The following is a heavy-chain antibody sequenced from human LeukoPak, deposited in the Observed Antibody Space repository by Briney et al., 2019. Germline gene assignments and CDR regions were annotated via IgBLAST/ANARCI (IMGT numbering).Heavy chain of an antibody. CDR3: ARKITVWGSYPRHLSPFDY. Sequence: SETLSLTCTVSGGSISSSSYYWGWIRQPPGKGLEWIGSIHYGGSTYYNPSLKSRVTISVDTSKNQFSLKLSSVTAADTAVYYCARKITVWGSYPRHLSPFDYWGQGTLVTVSS. CDR2: IHYGGST. J-gene: IGHJ4*02. CDR1: GGSISSSSYY. V-gene: IGHV4-39*01. D-gene: IGHD3-16*02.